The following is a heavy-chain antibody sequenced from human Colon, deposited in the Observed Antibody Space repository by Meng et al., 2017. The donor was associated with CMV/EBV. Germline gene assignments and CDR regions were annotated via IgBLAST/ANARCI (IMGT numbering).Heavy chain of an antibody. D-gene: IGHD3-10*01. CDR2: SSNSGTYI. CDR1: GFNLSDYY. V-gene: IGHV3-11*01. CDR3: AREKSSLYYHGMDV. Sequence: GGSLRLSCAASGFNLSDYYLNWIRQAPGKGLEWVAYSSNSGTYIKYADSVKGRFTISRDNAKKSLYLQMDSLRVEDTAVYHCAREKSSLYYHGMDVWGQGTTVTVSS. J-gene: IGHJ6*02.